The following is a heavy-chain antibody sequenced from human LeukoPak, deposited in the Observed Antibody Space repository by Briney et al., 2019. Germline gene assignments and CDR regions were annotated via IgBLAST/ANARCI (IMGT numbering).Heavy chain of an antibody. V-gene: IGHV5-51*01. Sequence: GESLKIYCKGSGYSFTSYWIGWVRQMPGKGLEWMGIIYPGDSDTRYSPSFQGQVTISADKSISTAYLQWSSLKASDTAMYYCARQEQDIANYYYYGMDVWGQGTTVTVSS. CDR1: GYSFTSYW. J-gene: IGHJ6*02. D-gene: IGHD5-12*01. CDR2: IYPGDSDT. CDR3: ARQEQDIANYYYYGMDV.